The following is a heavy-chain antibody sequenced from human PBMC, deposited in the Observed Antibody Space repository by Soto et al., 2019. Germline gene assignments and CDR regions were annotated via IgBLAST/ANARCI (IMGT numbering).Heavy chain of an antibody. Sequence: QVQLVQSGAEVKKPGDSVKVSCKVSGYTLTELSMHWVRQAPGKGLEWMGGYDPEDGETIYAQKFQGRVTMTEDTSTDTAYMELSSLRSEDTAVYYCATDSPKYCSSTSCFTWGWFDPWGQGTLVTVSS. CDR2: YDPEDGET. V-gene: IGHV1-24*01. D-gene: IGHD2-2*02. J-gene: IGHJ5*02. CDR1: GYTLTELS. CDR3: ATDSPKYCSSTSCFTWGWFDP.